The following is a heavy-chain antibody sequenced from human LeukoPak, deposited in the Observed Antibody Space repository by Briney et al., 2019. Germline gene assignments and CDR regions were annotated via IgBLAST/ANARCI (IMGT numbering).Heavy chain of an antibody. V-gene: IGHV1-2*02. CDR2: INPNSGGT. CDR3: ARFGVDIVVVPAASHFDY. J-gene: IGHJ4*02. Sequence: ASVKVSCKASGGTFSSYAISWVRQAPGQGLEWMGWINPNSGGTNYAQKFQGRVTMTRDTSISTAYMELSRLRSDDTAVYYCARFGVDIVVVPAASHFDYWGQGTLVTVSS. D-gene: IGHD2-2*01. CDR1: GGTFSSYA.